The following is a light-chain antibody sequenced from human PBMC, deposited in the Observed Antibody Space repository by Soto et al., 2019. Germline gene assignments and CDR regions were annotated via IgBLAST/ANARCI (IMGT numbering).Light chain of an antibody. Sequence: QSVLTQPASVSGSPGRSITISCTGTSSDVGGYEFVSWYQQHPGKAPKLMIYEVSNRPSGVSSRFSGSKSGNTASLTISGLQAEDEADYYCGSYTGSIYVFGTGTKVTVL. CDR1: SSDVGGYEF. CDR3: GSYTGSIYV. J-gene: IGLJ1*01. V-gene: IGLV2-14*01. CDR2: EVS.